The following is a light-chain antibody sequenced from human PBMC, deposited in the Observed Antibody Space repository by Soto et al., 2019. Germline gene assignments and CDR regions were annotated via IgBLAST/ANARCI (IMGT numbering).Light chain of an antibody. CDR2: EVS. CDR1: SSDVGGYNY. Sequence: QSALTQPASVSGSPGQSITISCTGTSSDVGGYNYVSWYQLHPGKAPKLMIYEVSNRPSGVSNRFSGSKSGTTASLTISGLQAEDEADYYCSSYTSSSTRVFGTGTKLTVL. J-gene: IGLJ1*01. V-gene: IGLV2-14*01. CDR3: SSYTSSSTRV.